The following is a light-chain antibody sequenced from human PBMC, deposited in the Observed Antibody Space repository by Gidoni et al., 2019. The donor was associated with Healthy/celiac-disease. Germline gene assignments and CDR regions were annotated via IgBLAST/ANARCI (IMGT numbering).Light chain of an antibody. V-gene: IGKV3-15*01. CDR3: QQYNNWHPVT. Sequence: EIVITQSPATLSVSLGERATLSCRASQSVSSNLAWDQQKPGQAPRLLIYGASTRATGIPARFSGSGSGTEFTLTISSLQSEDFAVYYCQQYNNWHPVTFGQGTRLEIK. CDR2: GAS. CDR1: QSVSSN. J-gene: IGKJ5*01.